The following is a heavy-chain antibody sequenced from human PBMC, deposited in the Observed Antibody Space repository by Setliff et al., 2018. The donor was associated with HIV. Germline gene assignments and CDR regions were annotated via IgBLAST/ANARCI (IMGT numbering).Heavy chain of an antibody. CDR2: IYYSGST. J-gene: IGHJ6*02. CDR3: AGPKERYYYGSGTNVREYYGMDV. Sequence: SETLSLTCTVSGGSISSHYWSWIRQPPGKGLEWIGYIYYSGSTNYNPSLKSRVTISVDTSKNQFSLKLSSVTAADTAVYYCAGPKERYYYGSGTNVREYYGMDVWGQGTTVTVSS. D-gene: IGHD3-10*01. V-gene: IGHV4-59*11. CDR1: GGSISSHY.